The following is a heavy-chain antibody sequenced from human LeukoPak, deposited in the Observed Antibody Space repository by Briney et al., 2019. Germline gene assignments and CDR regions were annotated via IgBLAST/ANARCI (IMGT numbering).Heavy chain of an antibody. CDR3: ARDYDSSGYYPD. CDR1: GGTFSSYA. J-gene: IGHJ4*02. V-gene: IGHV1-69*13. Sequence: GASVKVSCKASGGTFSSYAISWVRQAPGQGLEWMGGIIPIFGTANYAQKFQGRVTITADESTSTAYMELSNLRSEDTAVYYCARDYDSSGYYPDWGQGTLVTVSS. D-gene: IGHD3-22*01. CDR2: IIPIFGTA.